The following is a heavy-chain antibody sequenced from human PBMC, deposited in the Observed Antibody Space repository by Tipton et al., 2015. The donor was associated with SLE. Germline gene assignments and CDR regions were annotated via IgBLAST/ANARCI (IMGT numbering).Heavy chain of an antibody. J-gene: IGHJ3*02. CDR1: GGSISSYY. Sequence: TLSLTCTVSGGSISSYYWRWIRQPPGKGLEWIGYIYYSGSTNYNPSLKSRVTISVDTSKNQFSLKLSSVTAADTAVYYCARVGGGWAYDAFDIWGQGTMVTVSS. D-gene: IGHD2-15*01. CDR3: ARVGGGWAYDAFDI. V-gene: IGHV4-59*01. CDR2: IYYSGST.